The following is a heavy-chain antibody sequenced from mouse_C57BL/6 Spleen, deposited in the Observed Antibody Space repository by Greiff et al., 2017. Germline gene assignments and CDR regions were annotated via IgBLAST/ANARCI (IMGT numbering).Heavy chain of an antibody. J-gene: IGHJ2*01. CDR3: ASNGLGREDYFDY. V-gene: IGHV1-72*01. D-gene: IGHD4-1*01. CDR2: IDPNSGGT. Sequence: VQLQQPGAELVKPGASVKLSCKASGYTFTSYWMHWVKQRPGRGLEWIGRIDPNSGGTKYNEKFKSKATLTVDKPSSTAYMQLSSLTAEDSAVYSCASNGLGREDYFDYWGQGTTLTVSS. CDR1: GYTFTSYW.